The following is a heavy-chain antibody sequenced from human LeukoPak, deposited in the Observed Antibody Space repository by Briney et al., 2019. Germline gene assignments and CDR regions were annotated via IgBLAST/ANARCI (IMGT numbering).Heavy chain of an antibody. CDR1: AFTFSSYE. J-gene: IGHJ4*02. D-gene: IGHD1-20*01. CDR3: ARDNWNYFDY. CDR2: ISSSGSTI. Sequence: PGGSLRLSCAASAFTFSSYEMTWVRQAPGKGLEWVSYISSSGSTIYYAGSVKGRFTISRDNAKNSLYLQMNSLRAEDTAVYYCARDNWNYFDYWGQGTLVTVSS. V-gene: IGHV3-48*03.